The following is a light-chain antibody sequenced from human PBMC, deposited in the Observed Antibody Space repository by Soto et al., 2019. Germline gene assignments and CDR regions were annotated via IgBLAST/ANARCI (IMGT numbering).Light chain of an antibody. CDR1: SSNIGSNY. V-gene: IGLV1-47*02. CDR3: EAGDDGLSGQDVV. J-gene: IGLJ2*01. Sequence: QSVLTQPPSASGTPGQRVTISCSGSSSNIGSNYVYWYQQLPGTAPKLLIYSNNQRPSGVPDRFSGSKSGTSASLAISGLRSEDEADYYWEAGDDGLSGQDVVFGGGTKLTVL. CDR2: SNN.